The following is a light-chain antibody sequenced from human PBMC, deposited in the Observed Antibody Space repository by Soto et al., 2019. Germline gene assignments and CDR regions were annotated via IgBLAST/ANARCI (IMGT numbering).Light chain of an antibody. Sequence: QSVLTQPPSASGTPGQMVTISSSGSSSNIGSNTVNWYQQLPGMAPKLLIYNNSQRPSGVPDRFSGSKSGTSASLAISGLQSEDEADYYCAAWDDSLRGLEFGGGTKLTVL. V-gene: IGLV1-44*01. J-gene: IGLJ2*01. CDR3: AAWDDSLRGLE. CDR2: NNS. CDR1: SSNIGSNT.